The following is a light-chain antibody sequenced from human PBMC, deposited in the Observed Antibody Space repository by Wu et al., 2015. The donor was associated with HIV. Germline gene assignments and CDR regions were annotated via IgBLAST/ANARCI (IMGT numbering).Light chain of an antibody. V-gene: IGKV3-11*01. J-gene: IGKJ4*01. CDR2: DTS. CDR3: QQRSNWPPELT. Sequence: EIVLTQSPATLSLSPGERATLSCRASQSVSRFLAWYQHKPGQAPRVVIYDTSNRAAGIPARFSGSGSGTDFTLTISSLEPEDFAVYYCQQRSNWPPELTFGGGTKVEIK. CDR1: QSVSRF.